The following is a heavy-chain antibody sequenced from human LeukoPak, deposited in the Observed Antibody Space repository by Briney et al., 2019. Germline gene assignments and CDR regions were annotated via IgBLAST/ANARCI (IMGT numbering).Heavy chain of an antibody. J-gene: IGHJ4*02. CDR1: GYTFTSYG. Sequence: ASVKVSCTASGYTFTSYGISWVRQAPGQGLEWMGWISAYNGNTNYSQKLQGRVTMTTDTSTSTAYMELRSLRSDDTAVYYCARGEIYGQETDYWGQGTLVTVSS. CDR3: ARGEIYGQETDY. D-gene: IGHD4-17*01. CDR2: ISAYNGNT. V-gene: IGHV1-18*01.